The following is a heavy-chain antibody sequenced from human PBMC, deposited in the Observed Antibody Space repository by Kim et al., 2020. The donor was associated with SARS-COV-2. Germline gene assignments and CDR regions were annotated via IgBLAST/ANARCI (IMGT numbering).Heavy chain of an antibody. Sequence: SETMSLTCTVSGGSISSGGYYWSWIRQHPGKGLEWIGYIYYSGSTYYNPSLKSRVTISVDTSKNQFSLKLSSVTAADTAVYYCARAAGQITIFGVVILHFDLWGRGTLVTVSS. CDR3: ARAAGQITIFGVVILHFDL. D-gene: IGHD3-3*01. CDR1: GGSISSGGYY. J-gene: IGHJ2*01. CDR2: IYYSGST. V-gene: IGHV4-31*03.